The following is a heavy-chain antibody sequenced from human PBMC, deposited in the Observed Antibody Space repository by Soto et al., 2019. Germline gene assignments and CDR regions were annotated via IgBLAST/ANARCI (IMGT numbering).Heavy chain of an antibody. CDR1: GFTFSSYC. CDR3: AKEQKSGYSGYGFTL. V-gene: IGHV3-30*18. Sequence: GGSLRLSGAASGFTFSSYCMHWVRQAPCKGLEWVAVISYDGSNKYYADSVKGRFTTSRDNSKNTLYVQMNSLRAEDTAVYYCAKEQKSGYSGYGFTLWGRGTLLTVSS. J-gene: IGHJ2*01. CDR2: ISYDGSNK. D-gene: IGHD5-12*01.